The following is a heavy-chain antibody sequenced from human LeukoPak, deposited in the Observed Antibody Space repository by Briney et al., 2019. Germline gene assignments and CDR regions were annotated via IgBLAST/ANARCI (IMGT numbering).Heavy chain of an antibody. V-gene: IGHV1-69*05. Sequence: GSSVKVSCKASGGTFSSYAISWVRQAPGQGLEWMGVIIPIFGTANYAQKFQGRVTITTDESTSTAYMELSSLRSEDTAVYYCARDWSPDTAMGLPGAFDIWGQGTMVTVSS. CDR2: IIPIFGTA. D-gene: IGHD5-18*01. J-gene: IGHJ3*02. CDR3: ARDWSPDTAMGLPGAFDI. CDR1: GGTFSSYA.